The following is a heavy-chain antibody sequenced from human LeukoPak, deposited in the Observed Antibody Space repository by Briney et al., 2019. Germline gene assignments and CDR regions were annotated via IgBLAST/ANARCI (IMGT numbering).Heavy chain of an antibody. Sequence: SVKVSCKASGGTFSSYAISWVRQAPGQGLEWMGGIIPIFGTANYAQKFQGRVTITADESTSTAYMELSSLRSEDTAVYYCAREVSSSYHPGPFDYWGQGTLVTVSS. CDR3: AREVSSSYHPGPFDY. D-gene: IGHD6-6*01. CDR2: IIPIFGTA. CDR1: GGTFSSYA. J-gene: IGHJ4*02. V-gene: IGHV1-69*01.